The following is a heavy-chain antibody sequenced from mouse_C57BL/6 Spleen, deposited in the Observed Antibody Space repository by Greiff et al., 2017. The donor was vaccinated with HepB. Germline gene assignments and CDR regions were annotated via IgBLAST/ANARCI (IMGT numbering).Heavy chain of an antibody. CDR2: ISYSGST. D-gene: IGHD1-1*01. V-gene: IGHV3-8*01. Sequence: EVKLVESGPGLAKPSQTLSLTCSVTGYSITSDYWNWIRKFPGHKLEYMGYISYSGSTYYNPSLKSRISITRDTSKNQYYLQLNSVTTEDTATYYCARYKGSSYVDFDYWGQGTTLTVSS. J-gene: IGHJ2*01. CDR1: GYSITSDY. CDR3: ARYKGSSYVDFDY.